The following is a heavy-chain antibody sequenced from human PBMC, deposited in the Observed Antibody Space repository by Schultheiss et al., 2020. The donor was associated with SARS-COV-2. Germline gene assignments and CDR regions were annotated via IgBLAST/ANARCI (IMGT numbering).Heavy chain of an antibody. J-gene: IGHJ4*02. CDR2: INDSGST. Sequence: SETLSLTCAVYGGSFSGYYWNWIRQPPGKGLEWIGEINDSGSTNYNPSLKSRVTISVDTSKNQFSLKLSSVTAADTAVYYCARKKYSYGYEDYWGQGTLVTVSS. V-gene: IGHV4-34*01. D-gene: IGHD5-18*01. CDR1: GGSFSGYY. CDR3: ARKKYSYGYEDY.